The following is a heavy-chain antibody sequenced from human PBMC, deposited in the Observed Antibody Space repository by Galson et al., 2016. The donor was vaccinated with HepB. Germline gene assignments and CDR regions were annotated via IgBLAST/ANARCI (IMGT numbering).Heavy chain of an antibody. CDR1: GFTFSSYG. J-gene: IGHJ4*02. D-gene: IGHD3-9*01. V-gene: IGHV3-7*03. Sequence: SLRLSCAASGFTFSSYGMHWVRQAPGKGLEWVANIKQDGSEKYYVDSVKGRSTISRDNAKNSLYLQMNSLRAEDTAVYYCARNLVFDWLSRADFDYWGQGTLVTVSS. CDR2: IKQDGSEK. CDR3: ARNLVFDWLSRADFDY.